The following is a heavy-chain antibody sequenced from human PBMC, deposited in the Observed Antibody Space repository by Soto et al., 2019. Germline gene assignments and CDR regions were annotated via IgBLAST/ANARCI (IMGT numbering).Heavy chain of an antibody. CDR3: AREGGHNYGLGRGHPFDP. J-gene: IGHJ5*02. CDR1: GATFNRNT. V-gene: IGHV1-69*01. Sequence: QVQLVQSGAEVKKSGSSVKVSCKASGATFNRNTISWVRQAPGQGLEWMGGIIPMFRSANYAQKFQGRVTITADESTNTAYMEMSSLRSDVTAVYYCAREGGHNYGLGRGHPFDPWGQGTLVTVTS. D-gene: IGHD4-17*01. CDR2: IIPMFRSA.